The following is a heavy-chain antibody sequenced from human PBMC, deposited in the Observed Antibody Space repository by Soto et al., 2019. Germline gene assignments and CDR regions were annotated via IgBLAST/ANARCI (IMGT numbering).Heavy chain of an antibody. CDR2: INPSGGST. V-gene: IGHV1-46*01. Sequence: GASVKVSCKASGYTFTSYYMHWVRQAPGQGLEWMGIINPSGGSTGYAQKFQGRVTMTRDTSTSTVYMELSSLRSEDTAVYYCARAYSTGYSSGWYGNWFDPSGQGTPVTVSS. D-gene: IGHD6-19*01. CDR1: GYTFTSYY. J-gene: IGHJ5*02. CDR3: ARAYSTGYSSGWYGNWFDP.